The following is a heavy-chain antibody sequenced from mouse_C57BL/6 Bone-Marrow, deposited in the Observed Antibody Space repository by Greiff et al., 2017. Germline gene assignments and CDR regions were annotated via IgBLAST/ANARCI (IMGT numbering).Heavy chain of an antibody. CDR3: ARQVTTVLATKYFDV. Sequence: EVMLVESGGGLVKPGGSLKLSCAASGFTFSSYTMSWVRQTPEKRLQWVAAISGGGGNTYYPDSVKGRFTISRDNDKNILYLQMSSLRSEDTALXYCARQVTTVLATKYFDVWGTGTTVTVSS. V-gene: IGHV5-9*01. D-gene: IGHD1-1*01. J-gene: IGHJ1*03. CDR1: GFTFSSYT. CDR2: ISGGGGNT.